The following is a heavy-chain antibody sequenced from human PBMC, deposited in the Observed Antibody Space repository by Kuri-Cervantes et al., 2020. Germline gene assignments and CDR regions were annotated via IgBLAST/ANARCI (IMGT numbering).Heavy chain of an antibody. Sequence: ASVKVSCKASGYTFTGYYMHWVRQAPGQGLEWMGWINPNSGGTNYAQKFQGRVTMTRDTSISTAYMELSRLRSDDTAVYYCARDRWDYGVELGAFDIWGQGTMVTVSS. CDR2: INPNSGGT. CDR1: GYTFTGYY. D-gene: IGHD4-17*01. CDR3: ARDRWDYGVELGAFDI. V-gene: IGHV1-2*02. J-gene: IGHJ3*02.